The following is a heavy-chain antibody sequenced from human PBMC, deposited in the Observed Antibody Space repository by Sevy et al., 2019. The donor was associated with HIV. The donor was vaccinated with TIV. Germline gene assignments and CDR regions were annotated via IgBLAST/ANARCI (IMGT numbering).Heavy chain of an antibody. CDR2: IYPGDSDT. Sequence: GESLKISCKGFGYSFTSYWIGWVRQMPGKGLEWMGIIYPGDSDTRDSPSFEGQVTISADKSISTAYLQWSSLKASDTAMYYCARRGEMGDYYYGMDVWGQGTTVTVSS. J-gene: IGHJ6*02. CDR1: GYSFTSYW. CDR3: ARRGEMGDYYYGMDV. V-gene: IGHV5-51*01. D-gene: IGHD1-26*01.